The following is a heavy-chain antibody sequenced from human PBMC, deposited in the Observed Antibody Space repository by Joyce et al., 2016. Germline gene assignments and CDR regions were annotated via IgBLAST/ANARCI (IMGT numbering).Heavy chain of an antibody. V-gene: IGHV4-4*07. CDR1: GGSVSSYY. J-gene: IGHJ3*01. CDR3: ARGMPRNAFDV. CDR2: FHASATT. Sequence: QVQVQESGPGLVKPSETLSLTCTVSGGSVSSYYWSWIRKTAEKGLEFIGRFHASATTYYNPSLKGRVTMSIDTSKNQFSLRLTSVTAADTAVYYCARGMPRNAFDVWGQGTMVTVSS. D-gene: IGHD2-2*01.